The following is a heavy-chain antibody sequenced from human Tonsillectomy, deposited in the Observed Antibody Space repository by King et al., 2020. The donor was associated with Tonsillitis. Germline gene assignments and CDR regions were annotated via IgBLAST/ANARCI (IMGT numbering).Heavy chain of an antibody. V-gene: IGHV3-15*07. D-gene: IGHD2/OR15-2a*01. CDR2: IKNKTNGGTT. Sequence: VQLVESGGGSVQPGGALRLSSEVSGLTFSNIWMRWFRQAQGKGLEWVGRIKNKTNGGTTDYAAHGTGRFIISRNDSKNTLYLQMNSLKNEDTAVYYCITSKIWPDYWGQGTLVTVSS. J-gene: IGHJ4*02. CDR3: ITSKIWPDY. CDR1: GLTFSNIW.